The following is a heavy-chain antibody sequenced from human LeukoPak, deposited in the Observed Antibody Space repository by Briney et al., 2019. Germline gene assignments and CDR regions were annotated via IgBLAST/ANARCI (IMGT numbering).Heavy chain of an antibody. CDR3: ARDFRLIAAASCYY. CDR1: GYTFTSYY. CDR2: NNTSDGSR. D-gene: IGHD6-13*01. Sequence: ASVKVSCKASGYTFTSYYMHWVRQAPGQGIEWMGINNTSDGSRSYGKELQGSVNMTRDAPTSSVYMELSSLRSEDTALYYCARDFRLIAAASCYYWGQAT. V-gene: IGHV1-46*04. J-gene: IGHJ4*02.